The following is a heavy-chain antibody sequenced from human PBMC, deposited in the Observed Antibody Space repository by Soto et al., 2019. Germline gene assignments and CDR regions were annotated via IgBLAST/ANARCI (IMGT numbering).Heavy chain of an antibody. CDR3: ARVGHTYGNYYFDY. Sequence: QVQLQESGPGLVKPSETLSLTCTVSGGSISSNFWSWVRQPAGKGLEWIGRLYASGNTNYNPSLKSRVTMSADTSKNQCSLKVSSVTAADTAVYYCARVGHTYGNYYFDYWGQGTLVTVSS. J-gene: IGHJ4*02. CDR2: LYASGNT. V-gene: IGHV4-4*07. D-gene: IGHD5-18*01. CDR1: GGSISSNF.